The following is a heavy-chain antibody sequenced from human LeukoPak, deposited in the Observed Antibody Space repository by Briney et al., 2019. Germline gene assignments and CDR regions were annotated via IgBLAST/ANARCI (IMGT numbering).Heavy chain of an antibody. CDR3: AKHIPYGDYMDY. Sequence: PGGSLRLSCAASGFTFSSYAMSWVRQAPGKGLEWVSVIYSGGSTYYADSVKGRFTISRDNSKNTLYLQMNSLRAEDTAVYYCAKHIPYGDYMDYWGQGTLVTVSS. D-gene: IGHD4-17*01. V-gene: IGHV3-23*03. J-gene: IGHJ4*02. CDR2: IYSGGST. CDR1: GFTFSSYA.